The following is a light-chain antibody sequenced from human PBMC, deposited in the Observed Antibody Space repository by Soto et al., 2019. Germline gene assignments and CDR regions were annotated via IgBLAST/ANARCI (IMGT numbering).Light chain of an antibody. V-gene: IGLV1-47*01. CDR1: SSNIGSNY. CDR2: RNN. CDR3: AAWDDSLGGV. Sequence: QSVLTQPPSASGTPGQRVTISCSGSSSNIGSNYVYWYQQLPGTAPKLLIYRNNQRPSGVPDRSSGSKSGTSASLAISGLRSEDEADYYCAAWDDSLGGVFGTGTKLTVL. J-gene: IGLJ1*01.